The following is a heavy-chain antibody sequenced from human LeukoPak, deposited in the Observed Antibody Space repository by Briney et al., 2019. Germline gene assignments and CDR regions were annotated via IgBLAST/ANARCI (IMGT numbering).Heavy chain of an antibody. CDR3: AKVDGYNVGY. CDR2: IRYDGSNK. V-gene: IGHV3-30*02. CDR1: RFTFSTYG. Sequence: GGSLRLSCAASRFTFSTYGMHWVRQAPGKGLEWVAFIRYDGSNKHYADSVKGRFTISRDNSKNTLYLQMNSLRAEDMAVYYCAKVDGYNVGYWGQGTLVTVSS. D-gene: IGHD5-24*01. J-gene: IGHJ4*02.